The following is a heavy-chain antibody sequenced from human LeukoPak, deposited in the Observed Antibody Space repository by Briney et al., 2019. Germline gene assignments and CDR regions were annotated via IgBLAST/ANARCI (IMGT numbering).Heavy chain of an antibody. Sequence: SVKVSXKASGGTFSSYAISWVRQAPGQGLEWMGRIIPIFGTANYAQKFQGRVTITTDESTSTAYMELSSLRSEDTAVYYCARDQFYGSGRGWFDPWGQGTLVTVSS. CDR2: IIPIFGTA. CDR1: GGTFSSYA. J-gene: IGHJ5*02. V-gene: IGHV1-69*05. CDR3: ARDQFYGSGRGWFDP. D-gene: IGHD3-10*01.